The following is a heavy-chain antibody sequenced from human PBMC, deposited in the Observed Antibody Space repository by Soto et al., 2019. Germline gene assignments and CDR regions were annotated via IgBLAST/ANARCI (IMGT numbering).Heavy chain of an antibody. V-gene: IGHV3-15*01. J-gene: IGHJ4*02. D-gene: IGHD2-21*01. CDR1: GFTFSKAW. Sequence: EVQLVESGGGLVKPGGSLRLSCAASGFTFSKAWMNWVRQAPGKGLEWVGRIKSKTDEETIIYAAPMEGRITISRDDTKNTLYLQMNSLKTEDTAVYYCTTDSRTHCAPFFEYWGQGVLVTVSS. CDR3: TTDSRTHCAPFFEY. CDR2: IKSKTDEETI.